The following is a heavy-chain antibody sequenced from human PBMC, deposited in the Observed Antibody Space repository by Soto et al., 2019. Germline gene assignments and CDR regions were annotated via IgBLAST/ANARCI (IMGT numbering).Heavy chain of an antibody. CDR2: ISYDGNNK. V-gene: IGHV3-30-3*01. CDR3: ARAGCDGGSCYTLVGLRYGMDV. Sequence: QVQLVESGGGVVQPGRSQRLSCAASGFTFSSYAMYWVRQAPGKGLEWVAVISYDGNNKYYADSVKGRFTISRDNSKNTLYLQMNSLRAEETAVYYCARAGCDGGSCYTLVGLRYGMDVWGQGTTVSVSS. D-gene: IGHD2-15*01. J-gene: IGHJ6*02. CDR1: GFTFSSYA.